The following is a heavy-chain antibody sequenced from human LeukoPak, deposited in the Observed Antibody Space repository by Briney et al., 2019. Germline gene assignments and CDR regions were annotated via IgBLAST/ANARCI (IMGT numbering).Heavy chain of an antibody. D-gene: IGHD5-12*01. J-gene: IGHJ4*02. CDR1: GYTFDYYA. V-gene: IGHV3-9*01. Sequence: GGFLRLSCAASGYTFDYYAMHWVRQAPGKGLEWVPGISWNSGSIGYADSVKGRFTISRENAKNSLYLQMNSLRAEDTAVYYCARDLRGYSGYAGYWGQGTLVTVSS. CDR3: ARDLRGYSGYAGY. CDR2: ISWNSGSI.